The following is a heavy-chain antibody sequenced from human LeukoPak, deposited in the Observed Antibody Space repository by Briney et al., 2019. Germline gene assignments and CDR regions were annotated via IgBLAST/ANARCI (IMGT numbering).Heavy chain of an antibody. CDR3: ARDHYYYDSSGYYS. CDR1: GFTFSSYA. D-gene: IGHD3-22*01. J-gene: IGHJ4*02. Sequence: GRSLRLSCAASGFTFSSYAMHWVRQAPGKGPEWVAVISYDGSNKYYADSVKGRFTISRDNSKNTLYLQMNSLRAEDTAVYYCARDHYYYDSSGYYSWGQGTLVTVSS. V-gene: IGHV3-30-3*01. CDR2: ISYDGSNK.